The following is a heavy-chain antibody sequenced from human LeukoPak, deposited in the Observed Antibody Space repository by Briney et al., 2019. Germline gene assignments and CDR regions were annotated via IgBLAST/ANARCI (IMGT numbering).Heavy chain of an antibody. CDR3: ARAEQLLLDY. J-gene: IGHJ4*02. V-gene: IGHV3-66*02. D-gene: IGHD6-6*01. CDR1: GFTVSSNY. Sequence: GGSLRLSCAASGFTVSSNYMSWVRQAPGKGLEWVSVIYSGGSTYYADSVKGRFTISRDNSKNTLYLQMNSLRVEDTAVYYCARAEQLLLDYWGQGTLVTVYS. CDR2: IYSGGST.